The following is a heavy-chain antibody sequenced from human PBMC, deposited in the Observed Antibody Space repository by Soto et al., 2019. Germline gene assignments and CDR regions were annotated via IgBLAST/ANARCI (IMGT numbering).Heavy chain of an antibody. V-gene: IGHV1-24*01. D-gene: IGHD3-3*01. J-gene: IGHJ6*02. Sequence: VASVKVSCKVSGYTLTELSMHWVRQAPGKGLEWMGGFDPEDGETIYAQKFQGRVTMTEDTSTDTAYMELSSLRSEDTAVYYCATKRVWFLEWLLPSGYYYGMDVWGQGTTVTVSS. CDR3: ATKRVWFLEWLLPSGYYYGMDV. CDR2: FDPEDGET. CDR1: GYTLTELS.